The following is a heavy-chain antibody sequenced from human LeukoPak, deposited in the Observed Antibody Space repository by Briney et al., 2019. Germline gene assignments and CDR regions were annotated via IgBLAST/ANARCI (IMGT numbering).Heavy chain of an antibody. D-gene: IGHD3-9*01. J-gene: IGHJ6*02. V-gene: IGHV3-66*01. CDR2: IYSGGST. CDR1: GFTVSSNY. Sequence: GGSLRLSCAASGFTVSSNYVSWVRQAPGKGLEWVSVIYSGGSTYYADSVKGRFTISRDNSKNTLYLQMNSLRAEDTAVYYCARDSRYDILTGYYNTDANYYYYGMDVWGQGTTVAVSS. CDR3: ARDSRYDILTGYYNTDANYYYYGMDV.